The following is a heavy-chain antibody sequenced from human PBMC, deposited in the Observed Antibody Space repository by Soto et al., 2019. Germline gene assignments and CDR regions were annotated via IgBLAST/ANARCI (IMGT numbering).Heavy chain of an antibody. CDR1: GYTFTGYY. D-gene: IGHD3-9*01. J-gene: IGHJ4*02. CDR2: INPNSGGT. V-gene: IGHV1-2*02. Sequence: ASVKVSCKASGYTFTGYYMHWVRQAPGQGLEWMGWINPNSGGTNYAQKFQGRVTMTRDTSISTAYMELSRLRSDDTAVYYCARDERYYDNLTGYHSPLDYWGQGTLVTVSS. CDR3: ARDERYYDNLTGYHSPLDY.